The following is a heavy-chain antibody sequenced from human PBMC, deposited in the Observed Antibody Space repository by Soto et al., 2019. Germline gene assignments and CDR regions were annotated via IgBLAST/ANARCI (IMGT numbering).Heavy chain of an antibody. J-gene: IGHJ4*02. CDR3: AAPACAATWCSPSHNLDH. V-gene: IGHV1-69*09. D-gene: IGHD2-2*01. CDR2: INPLSGIP. CDR1: GGTFVRHV. Sequence: QVQLVQSGAEVKKPESSVKVSCKTSGGTFVRHVISWVRQAPGQGPEWMGKINPLSGIPNYAQKFQDRVTFTADTDSSTAYMELSSLRSDDTAVYYCAAPACAATWCSPSHNLDHWGQETLVTVSS.